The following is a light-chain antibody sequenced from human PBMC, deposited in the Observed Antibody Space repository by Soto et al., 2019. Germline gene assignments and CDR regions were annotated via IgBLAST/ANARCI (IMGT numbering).Light chain of an antibody. J-gene: IGKJ3*01. Sequence: DIPMTQSPSTLSASVGDRVTITCRASQSISTWLAWYQQKPGKAPKVLIYKASRLESGVPSRFSGSGSGTEFTLTISSLQPDDFATYYCQQYNSYSPLFGPGTKVDI. V-gene: IGKV1-5*03. CDR1: QSISTW. CDR3: QQYNSYSPL. CDR2: KAS.